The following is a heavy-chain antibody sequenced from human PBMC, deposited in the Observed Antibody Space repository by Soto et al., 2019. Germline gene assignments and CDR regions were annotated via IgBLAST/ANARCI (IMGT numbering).Heavy chain of an antibody. Sequence: GGSLRLSCTASGFTFGDYAMSWFRQAPGKGLEWVGFIRSKAYGGTTEYAASVKDRFTISRDDSKRIAYLQMNSLKTEDTAVYYCTREGIAAAGMSFYYYYYMDVWGKGTTVTVSS. D-gene: IGHD6-13*01. CDR1: GFTFGDYA. V-gene: IGHV3-49*03. CDR3: TREGIAAAGMSFYYYYYMDV. CDR2: IRSKAYGGTT. J-gene: IGHJ6*03.